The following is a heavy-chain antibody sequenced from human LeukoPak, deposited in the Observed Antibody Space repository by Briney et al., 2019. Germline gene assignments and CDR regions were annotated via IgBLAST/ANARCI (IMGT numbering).Heavy chain of an antibody. CDR1: GGTFSSYA. Sequence: SVKVSCKASGGTFSSYAISWVRQAPGQGFEWMGGIIPIFGTANYAQKFQGRVTITTDESTSTAYMELSSLRSEDTAVYYCARADYGDYGFFDIWGQGTMVTVSS. CDR3: ARADYGDYGFFDI. V-gene: IGHV1-69*05. CDR2: IIPIFGTA. J-gene: IGHJ3*02. D-gene: IGHD4-17*01.